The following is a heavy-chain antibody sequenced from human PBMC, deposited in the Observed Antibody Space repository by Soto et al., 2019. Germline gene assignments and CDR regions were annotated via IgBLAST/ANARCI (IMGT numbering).Heavy chain of an antibody. CDR1: GGTFNKYA. J-gene: IGHJ6*02. CDR2: IIPVYGTP. V-gene: IGHV1-69*01. Sequence: QVQLEQSGAEVKKPGSSLKVSCKATGGTFNKYAISWVRQAPGQGLEWMAGIIPVYGTPNYAQRFQDRVTIIADESTTTAYMEVNSLTSEDTARDYCSIVTAYGMDVWGPGTTVIVSS. D-gene: IGHD2-15*01. CDR3: SIVTAYGMDV.